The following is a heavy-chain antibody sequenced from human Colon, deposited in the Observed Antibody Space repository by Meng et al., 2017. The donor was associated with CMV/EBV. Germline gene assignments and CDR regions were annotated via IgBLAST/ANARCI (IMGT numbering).Heavy chain of an antibody. CDR2: ISVYNGNT. V-gene: IGHV1-18*01. Sequence: ASVTVSCQTSVCTFSRYGLSWVRQAPGLGLEWMGWISVYNGNTNYAQRLQGRVTMTTDTSTSTAYMELRSLRSDDRAGYYCARVEPFWSGYLLEQHYYYYGMDVWGQGTTVTVSS. D-gene: IGHD3-3*02. J-gene: IGHJ6*02. CDR1: VCTFSRYG. CDR3: ARVEPFWSGYLLEQHYYYYGMDV.